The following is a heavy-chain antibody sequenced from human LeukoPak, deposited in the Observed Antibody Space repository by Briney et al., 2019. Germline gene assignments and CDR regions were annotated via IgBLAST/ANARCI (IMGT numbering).Heavy chain of an antibody. CDR3: PRENGGDGYRGGTFDI. D-gene: IGHD5-24*01. Sequence: SGRSLRLSCAASGFTFSSYGMNWVRQVPGKGLEWVAVVWYDGIKKDYIDSVKGRFTVSKDNSKNMVDLQMDSLRAEDTAVYYCPRENGGDGYRGGTFDIWGQGTMVTVSS. CDR2: VWYDGIKK. V-gene: IGHV3-33*01. J-gene: IGHJ3*02. CDR1: GFTFSSYG.